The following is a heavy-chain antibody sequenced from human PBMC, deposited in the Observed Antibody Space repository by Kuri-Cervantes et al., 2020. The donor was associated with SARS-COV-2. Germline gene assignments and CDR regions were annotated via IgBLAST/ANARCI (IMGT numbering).Heavy chain of an antibody. Sequence: SETLSLTCTVSGDSISSYYWSWIRQPPGRGLEWIGYIYYSGSTNYNPSLKSRVTISVDTSKNQFSLKLSSVTAADTAVYYCARGLEFWSGYSIFRYFDYWGQGTLVTVSS. J-gene: IGHJ4*02. CDR2: IYYSGST. V-gene: IGHV4-59*12. D-gene: IGHD3-3*01. CDR3: ARGLEFWSGYSIFRYFDY. CDR1: GDSISSYY.